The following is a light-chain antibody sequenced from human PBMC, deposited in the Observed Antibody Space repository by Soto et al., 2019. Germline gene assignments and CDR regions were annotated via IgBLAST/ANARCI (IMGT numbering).Light chain of an antibody. CDR2: AAS. CDR1: QGISTN. V-gene: IGKV1-12*01. J-gene: IGKJ5*01. Sequence: DIQMTQSPSFVSASVGDRGTITCRASQGISTNLAWYQQKAGKAPKLLIYAASSFQSGVPPRFSGSGSGTDFTLTISSLQPEDFAIYFCLQANRVPLSFGQGTRLEIK. CDR3: LQANRVPLS.